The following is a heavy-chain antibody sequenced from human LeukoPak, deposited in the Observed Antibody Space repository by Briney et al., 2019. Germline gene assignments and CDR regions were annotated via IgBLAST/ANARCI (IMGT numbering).Heavy chain of an antibody. CDR1: GFTFSDYY. D-gene: IGHD3-9*01. CDR2: ISSSGSNI. V-gene: IGHV3-11*04. CDR3: ARGPDFDWLFQAPREFDY. J-gene: IGHJ4*02. Sequence: GGSLRLSCAASGFTFSDYYMSWIRQAPGKGLEWVSYISSSGSNIYYADSVKGRFTISRDNAKNSLYLQMNSLRAEDTAVYYCARGPDFDWLFQAPREFDYWGQGTLVTVSS.